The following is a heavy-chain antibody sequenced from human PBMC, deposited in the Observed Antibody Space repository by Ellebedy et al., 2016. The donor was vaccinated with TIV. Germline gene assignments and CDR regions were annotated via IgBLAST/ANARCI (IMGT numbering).Heavy chain of an antibody. V-gene: IGHV4-4*07. Sequence: MPSETLSLTCTVFGGSIISDYWSWIRQPAGKGLEWIGFIYSSGTTNYNPSLKSRVTMSVDTSKNQFSLKLDSVTAADTAVYYCARGGASSLPFDYWGQGTLVTVSS. D-gene: IGHD2-2*01. CDR3: ARGGASSLPFDY. J-gene: IGHJ4*02. CDR2: IYSSGTT. CDR1: GGSIISDY.